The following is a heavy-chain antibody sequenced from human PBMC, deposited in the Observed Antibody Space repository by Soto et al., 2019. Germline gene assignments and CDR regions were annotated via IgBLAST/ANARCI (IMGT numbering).Heavy chain of an antibody. J-gene: IGHJ4*02. D-gene: IGHD3-9*01. CDR1: GFSLSTSGVA. CDR2: VYWNGDG. V-gene: IGHV2-5*01. CDR3: PHNYDILTGYLYFDH. Sequence: GSGPTLVNPTQTLTLTCTFSGFSLSTSGVAVGWIRQPPGKALEWLALVYWNGDGRYSPSLKSRLTISKDTSKNHVVLTMTNMDPVDTATYYCPHNYDILTGYLYFDHWGQGPLVTVSS.